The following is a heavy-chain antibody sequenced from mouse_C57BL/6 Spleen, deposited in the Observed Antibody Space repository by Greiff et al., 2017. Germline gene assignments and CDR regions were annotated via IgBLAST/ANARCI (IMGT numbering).Heavy chain of an antibody. V-gene: IGHV6-3*01. CDR1: GFTFSNYW. CDR3: TALGWGFAY. D-gene: IGHD4-1*01. CDR2: IRLKSDNYAT. Sequence: VKLVESGGGFVQPGGSMKLSCVASGFTFSNYWMNWVRQLPEKGLEGVAQIRLKSDNYATHHAESVKGRFTISRDDSKSSVDLQMHNLRAEDTGIYYCTALGWGFAYWGQRTLVTVAA. J-gene: IGHJ3*01.